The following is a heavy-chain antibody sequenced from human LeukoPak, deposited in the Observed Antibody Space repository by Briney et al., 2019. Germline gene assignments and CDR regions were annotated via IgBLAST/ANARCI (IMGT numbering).Heavy chain of an antibody. D-gene: IGHD2-2*01. J-gene: IGHJ4*02. CDR3: ARVPKYCSSTSCYWFFDY. CDR2: ISAYSGRT. CDR1: GYTFTSYG. Sequence: ASVKVSCKASGYTFTSYGISWVRQAPGQGLEWMGWISAYSGRTNYTQNLQGRVTMTTDTSTSTAYMELRSLRSDDTAVYYCARVPKYCSSTSCYWFFDYWGQGTLVTVSS. V-gene: IGHV1-18*01.